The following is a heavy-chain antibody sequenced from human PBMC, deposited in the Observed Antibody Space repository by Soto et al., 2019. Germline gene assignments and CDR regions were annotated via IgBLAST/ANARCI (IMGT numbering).Heavy chain of an antibody. CDR2: VYYTGST. J-gene: IGHJ5*01. CDR1: GASIRSTDYY. D-gene: IGHD2-21*02. CDR3: VRTAREGAVSPHWFDC. Sequence: SETLSLTCTVSGASIRSTDYYWSWIRQAPGKGLEWIGYVYYTGSTYYNPSLMSRLTISVDTSKNQFSLKLTSVTAAETAVYYCVRTAREGAVSPHWFDCWGQGTQVTV. V-gene: IGHV4-30-4*01.